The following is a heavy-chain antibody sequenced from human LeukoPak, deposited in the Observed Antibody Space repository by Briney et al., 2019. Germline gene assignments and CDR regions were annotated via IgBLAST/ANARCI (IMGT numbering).Heavy chain of an antibody. CDR3: ARGWARYCSSTSCYTIGMDV. V-gene: IGHV4-39*07. J-gene: IGHJ6*02. Sequence: SETLSLTCTVSGGSISSSSYYWGWIRQPPGKGLEWIGEINHSGSTNYNPSLKSRVTISVDTSKNQFSLKLSSVTAADTAVYYCARGWARYCSSTSCYTIGMDVWGQGTTVTVSS. CDR2: INHSGST. D-gene: IGHD2-2*02. CDR1: GGSISSSSYY.